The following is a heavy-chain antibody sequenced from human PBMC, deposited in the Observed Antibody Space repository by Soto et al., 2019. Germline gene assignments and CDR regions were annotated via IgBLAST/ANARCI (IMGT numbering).Heavy chain of an antibody. CDR3: ARGTSARGVFDY. Sequence: GASVKVSCKASGGTFSSYAISWVRQAPGQGLEWMGWISAYNGNTNYAQKLQGRVTMTTDTSTSTAYMELRSLRSDDTAVYYCARGTSARGVFDYWGQGTLVTVSS. V-gene: IGHV1-18*01. CDR2: ISAYNGNT. D-gene: IGHD3-10*01. CDR1: GGTFSSYA. J-gene: IGHJ4*02.